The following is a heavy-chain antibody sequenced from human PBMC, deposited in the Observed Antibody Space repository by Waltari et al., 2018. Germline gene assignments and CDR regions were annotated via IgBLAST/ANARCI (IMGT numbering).Heavy chain of an antibody. V-gene: IGHV4-59*08. D-gene: IGHD3-3*01. Sequence: QVQLQESGPGLVKPSETLSLTCTVSGGSISSYYWSWIRQPPGKGLEWIGYIYSSGITNYIPSRKSRVTISVDTSKNQFSLKLSSVTAADTAVYYCASIGPTTTYYDCWSGYSTYWYFDLWGRGTLVTVSS. CDR1: GGSISSYY. CDR3: ASIGPTTTYYDCWSGYSTYWYFDL. CDR2: IYSSGIT. J-gene: IGHJ2*01.